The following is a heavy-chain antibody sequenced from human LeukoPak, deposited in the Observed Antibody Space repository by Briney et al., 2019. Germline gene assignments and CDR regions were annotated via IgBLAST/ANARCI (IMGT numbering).Heavy chain of an antibody. CDR1: GFTFSSYS. CDR2: ISSSSSTI. Sequence: LPGGSLRLSCAASGFTFSSYSMNWVRQAPGKGLEWVSYISSSSSTIYYADSVKGRFTISRDNAKNSLYLQMNSLRAEDTAVYYCARGRGYCSGGSCYYDAFDIWGQGTMVTVSS. D-gene: IGHD2-15*01. CDR3: ARGRGYCSGGSCYYDAFDI. V-gene: IGHV3-48*01. J-gene: IGHJ3*02.